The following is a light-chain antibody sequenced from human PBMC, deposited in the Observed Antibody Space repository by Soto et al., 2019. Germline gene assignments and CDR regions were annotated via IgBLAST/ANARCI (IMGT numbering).Light chain of an antibody. V-gene: IGLV1-40*01. CDR2: GNS. CDR3: QFYDSSLSAR. Sequence: QSVLTQPPSVSGAPGQRVTISCTGSSSNIGAGYDVHWYQQLPGTAPKLLIYGNSNRPSGVPDRFSGSKSGTSASLAITGLQAEDEADYYCQFYDSSLSARFGGGTKLTVL. CDR1: SSNIGAGYD. J-gene: IGLJ2*01.